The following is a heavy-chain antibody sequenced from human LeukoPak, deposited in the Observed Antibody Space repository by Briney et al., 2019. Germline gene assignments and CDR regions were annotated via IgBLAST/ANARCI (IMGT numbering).Heavy chain of an antibody. V-gene: IGHV3-53*01. Sequence: PGGSLRLSCAASGFIVSSNYMSWVRQAPGKGLEWVSIIYNGGSTYYADSVKGRFTISRDNSKNTLFLQMNSLRADDTAVYYCASGITYTYSFYSWGQGTLVTVSS. J-gene: IGHJ4*02. CDR3: ASGITYTYSFYS. D-gene: IGHD3-16*01. CDR2: IYNGGST. CDR1: GFIVSSNY.